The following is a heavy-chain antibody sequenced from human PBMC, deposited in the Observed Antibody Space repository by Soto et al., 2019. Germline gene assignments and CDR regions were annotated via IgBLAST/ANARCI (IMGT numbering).Heavy chain of an antibody. CDR2: IYYSGST. J-gene: IGHJ6*02. CDR1: GGSSISSSYY. Sequence: SETLYLPCIFSGGSSISSSYYWGWIRHPPGKGLEWIGSIYYSGSTYYNPSLKSRVTISVDTSKNQFSLKLSSVTAADTAVYYCRVWDGDASFYYYYGMDVWGQGTTVT. V-gene: IGHV4-39*01. D-gene: IGHD4-17*01. CDR3: RVWDGDASFYYYYGMDV.